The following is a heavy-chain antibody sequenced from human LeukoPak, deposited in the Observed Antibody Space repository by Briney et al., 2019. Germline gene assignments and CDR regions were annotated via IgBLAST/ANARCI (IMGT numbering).Heavy chain of an antibody. V-gene: IGHV4-39*01. CDR3: ARRHDFWSGYHYFDY. CDR2: IYYSGST. J-gene: IGHJ4*02. Sequence: SETLSLTCTVSGGSISSSSYYWGWIRQPPGKGLEWNGSIYYSGSTYYNPSLKSRVTISVDTSKNQFSLKLSSVTAADTAVYYCARRHDFWSGYHYFDYWGQGTLVTVSS. D-gene: IGHD3-3*01. CDR1: GGSISSSSYY.